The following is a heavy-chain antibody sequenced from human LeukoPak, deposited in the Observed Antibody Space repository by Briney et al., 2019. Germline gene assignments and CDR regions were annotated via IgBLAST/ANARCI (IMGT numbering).Heavy chain of an antibody. V-gene: IGHV1-18*04. CDR2: ISADNGNT. CDR3: ARGGPWNDAFDI. J-gene: IGHJ3*02. CDR1: GYSFTSHW. D-gene: IGHD1-1*01. Sequence: GESLKISCKGSGYSFTSHWIGWVRQAPGQGLEWMGWISADNGNTNYAQKLQGGVTMTTDTFTSTAYMELRSLRSDDTAVYFCARGGPWNDAFDIWGQGTMVTVSS.